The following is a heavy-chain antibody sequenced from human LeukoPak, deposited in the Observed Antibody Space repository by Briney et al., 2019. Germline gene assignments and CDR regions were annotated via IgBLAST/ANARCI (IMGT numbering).Heavy chain of an antibody. CDR3: ARETYFYDSSGFSYIDWFDP. CDR1: GGTFSSDA. Sequence: SVKVSCKASGGTFSSDAISWGRQAPGQRPELMGKVNPILGIANYAPKFQGRVTPIADKSTKTAYMELSSLRSEDTAIYYCARETYFYDSSGFSYIDWFDPWGQGTLVTVSS. V-gene: IGHV1-69*04. D-gene: IGHD3-22*01. CDR2: VNPILGIA. J-gene: IGHJ5*02.